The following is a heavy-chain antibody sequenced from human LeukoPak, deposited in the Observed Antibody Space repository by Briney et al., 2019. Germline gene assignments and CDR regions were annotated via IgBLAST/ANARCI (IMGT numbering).Heavy chain of an antibody. Sequence: GSLRLSCAASGFTFSNYAMSWVRQAPGMGLEWVSSISASGGSTYYADSVKGLFTISRDNSKSTLYLQMNTLRAEDTALFYCAKRIAAAGPYFDSWGQGTLVTVSS. J-gene: IGHJ4*02. CDR3: AKRIAAAGPYFDS. CDR1: GFTFSNYA. V-gene: IGHV3-23*01. D-gene: IGHD6-13*01. CDR2: ISASGGST.